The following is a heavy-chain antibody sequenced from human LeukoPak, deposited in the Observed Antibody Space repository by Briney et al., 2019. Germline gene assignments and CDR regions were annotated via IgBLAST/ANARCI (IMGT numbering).Heavy chain of an antibody. CDR1: GFTFDDYA. D-gene: IGHD6-13*01. CDR2: ISRNSGSI. Sequence: GGSLRLSCAASGFTFDDYAMHWVRQAPGKGLEWVSGISRNSGSIGSADSVKGRFTISRDNAKNSLYLQMNSLRAEDTALYYCAKGKHMGSSSWYVNYYYYGMDVWGQGTTVTVSS. J-gene: IGHJ6*02. CDR3: AKGKHMGSSSWYVNYYYYGMDV. V-gene: IGHV3-9*01.